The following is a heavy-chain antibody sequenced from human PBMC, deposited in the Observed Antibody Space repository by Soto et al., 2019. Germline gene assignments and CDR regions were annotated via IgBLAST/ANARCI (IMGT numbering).Heavy chain of an antibody. CDR2: ISSTTNYI. CDR3: ARESEDLTSNFDY. CDR1: GFTFTRYS. J-gene: IGHJ4*02. Sequence: LRLSCAASGFTFTRYSMNWVRQAPGKGLEWVSSISSTTNYIYYGDSMKGRFTISRDNGKNSLYLEMHSLRAEDTAVYYCARESEDLTSNFDYWGQGTLVTVS. V-gene: IGHV3-21*06.